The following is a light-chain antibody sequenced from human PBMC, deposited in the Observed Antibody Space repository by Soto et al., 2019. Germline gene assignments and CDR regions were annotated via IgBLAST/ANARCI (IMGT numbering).Light chain of an antibody. V-gene: IGKV1-5*03. CDR2: MAS. CDR3: QQYNSYWT. CDR1: QGSSSW. J-gene: IGKJ1*01. Sequence: DIQMTQSPSSLSASVGDRVTITCRASQGSSSWVAGYQQKPGIAXELLIYMASSLESGVPSGCSGSGSGTEFTLTISSLQPDDFATYYCQQYNSYWTFGQGTKVDIK.